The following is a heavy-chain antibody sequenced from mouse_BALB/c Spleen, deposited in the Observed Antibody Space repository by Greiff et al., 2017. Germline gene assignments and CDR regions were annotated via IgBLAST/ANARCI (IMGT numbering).Heavy chain of an antibody. J-gene: IGHJ4*01. D-gene: IGHD2-10*02. CDR2: ISSGSSTI. CDR1: GFTFSSFG. V-gene: IGHV5-17*02. CDR3: ASLGYYAMDY. Sequence: VQLVESGGGLVQPGGSRKLSCAASGFTFSSFGMHWVRQAPEKGLEWVAYISSGSSTIYYADTVKGRFTISRDNPKNTLFLQMTSLRSEDTAMYYCASLGYYAMDYWGQGTSVTVSS.